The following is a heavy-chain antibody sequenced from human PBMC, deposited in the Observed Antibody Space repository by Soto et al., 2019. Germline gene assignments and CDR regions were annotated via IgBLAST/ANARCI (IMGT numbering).Heavy chain of an antibody. CDR2: IYYSGST. J-gene: IGHJ6*02. CDR3: ARVPLLTGTGYYYGMDV. D-gene: IGHD1-20*01. Sequence: SETLSLTCTVSGGSISSVGYYWSWIRQHPGKGLEWIGYIYYSGSTYYNPSLKSRVTISVDTSKNQFSLKLSSVTAADTAVYYCARVPLLTGTGYYYGMDVWGQGTTVTVSS. CDR1: GGSISSVGYY. V-gene: IGHV4-31*03.